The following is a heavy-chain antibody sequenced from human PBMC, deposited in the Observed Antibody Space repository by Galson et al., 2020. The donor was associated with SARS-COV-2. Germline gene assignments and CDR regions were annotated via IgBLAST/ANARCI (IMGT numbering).Heavy chain of an antibody. J-gene: IGHJ6*02. Sequence: GGSLRLSCEASGFIFSSYDMQWVRQVTGKGLEWVSAIGTAGDTHYSDSVKGRVTISRDNEKNFVYLEMNSLRAADTAVYYCARDPSGRGMDVWGQGTTVTVS. V-gene: IGHV3-13*01. CDR2: IGTAGDT. CDR3: ARDPSGRGMDV. CDR1: GFIFSSYD.